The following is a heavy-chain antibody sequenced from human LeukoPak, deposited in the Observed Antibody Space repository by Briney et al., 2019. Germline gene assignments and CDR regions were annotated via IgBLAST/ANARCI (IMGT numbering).Heavy chain of an antibody. CDR1: GYTFTGYY. Sequence: GASVKVSCKASGYTFTGYYMHWVRQAPGQGLEWMGRINPNSGGTNYALKFQGRVTMTRDTSISTAYMELSRLRSDDTAVYYCIYSSGWYSDYWGQGTLVTVSS. CDR3: IYSSGWYSDY. D-gene: IGHD6-19*01. CDR2: INPNSGGT. V-gene: IGHV1-2*06. J-gene: IGHJ4*02.